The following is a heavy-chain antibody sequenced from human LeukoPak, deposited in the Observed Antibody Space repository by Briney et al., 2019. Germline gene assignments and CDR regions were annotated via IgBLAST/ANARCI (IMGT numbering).Heavy chain of an antibody. D-gene: IGHD4-17*01. Sequence: GGSLRLSCAASGFTFSGYAMSWVRQAPGKGLEWVSAISGSGGSTYYADSVKGRFTISRDNSKNTLYLQMNSLRAEDTAVYYCAKGSTDYGDYVSDYWGQGTLVTVSS. J-gene: IGHJ4*02. V-gene: IGHV3-23*01. CDR3: AKGSTDYGDYVSDY. CDR2: ISGSGGST. CDR1: GFTFSGYA.